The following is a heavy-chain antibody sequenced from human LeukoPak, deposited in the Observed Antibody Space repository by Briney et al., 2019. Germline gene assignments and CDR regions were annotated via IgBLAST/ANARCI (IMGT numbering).Heavy chain of an antibody. J-gene: IGHJ3*02. Sequence: GGSLRLSCAASGVTFSSHSMNWVRQAPGKGLEWVSSISSSSSYIYYADSVKGRFTISRDNAKNSLYLQMNSLRAEDTAVYYCAREEQLVPPDAFDIWGQGTMVTVSS. D-gene: IGHD6-6*01. CDR1: GVTFSSHS. CDR3: AREEQLVPPDAFDI. V-gene: IGHV3-21*01. CDR2: ISSSSSYI.